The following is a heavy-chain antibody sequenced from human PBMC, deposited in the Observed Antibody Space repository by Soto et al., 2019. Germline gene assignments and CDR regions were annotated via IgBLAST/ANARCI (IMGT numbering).Heavy chain of an antibody. D-gene: IGHD2-2*01. CDR1: GFTFTSSA. CDR2: IVVGSGNT. J-gene: IGHJ4*02. Sequence: QMQLVQSGPEVKKPGTSVKVSCKASGFTFTSSAMQWVRQARGQRLEWIRWIVVGSGNTNYAQKFQARVTLTRDFSNSTDYMELSSLRSEDTAVYYCAATRYCSRTSWYPYFDYWGQGTLVTVSS. V-gene: IGHV1-58*02. CDR3: AATRYCSRTSWYPYFDY.